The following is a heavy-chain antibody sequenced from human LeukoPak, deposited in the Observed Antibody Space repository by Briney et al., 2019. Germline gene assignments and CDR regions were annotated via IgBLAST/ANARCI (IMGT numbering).Heavy chain of an antibody. J-gene: IGHJ3*02. Sequence: SQTLSLSCAISGDSVSSDSVTWHWIRQSPSRGLEWLGRTYYRSKWYNNYAKSVESRISINRDTSKNQFSLQLNSVTPEDTTVFYWTRNRLVAKDIWGQGTLVTVSS. CDR1: GDSVSSDSVT. CDR3: TRNRLVAKDI. V-gene: IGHV6-1*01. D-gene: IGHD2-8*02. CDR2: TYYRSKWYN.